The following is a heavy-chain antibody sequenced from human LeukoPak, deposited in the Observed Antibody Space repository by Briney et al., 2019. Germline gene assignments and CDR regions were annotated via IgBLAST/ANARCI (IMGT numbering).Heavy chain of an antibody. D-gene: IGHD5-12*01. CDR2: INPNSGGT. Sequence: ASVKVSCKASGYTFTGYYMHWVRQAPGQGLEWMGWINPNSGGTNYAQKFQGRVTMTRDTSINTAYMELSRLRSDDTAVYYCARAGLSIVATIGYFDYWGQGTLVTVSS. CDR1: GYTFTGYY. J-gene: IGHJ4*02. V-gene: IGHV1-2*02. CDR3: ARAGLSIVATIGYFDY.